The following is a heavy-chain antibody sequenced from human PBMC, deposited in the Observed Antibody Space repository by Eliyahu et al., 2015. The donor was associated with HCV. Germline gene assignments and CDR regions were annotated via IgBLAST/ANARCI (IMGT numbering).Heavy chain of an antibody. CDR3: ARQVLGRCSPASCPHADHWFDP. V-gene: IGHV5-51*01. Sequence: VQSGAEVKKPGESLKISCKGSGYSFPGHWIAWVRQMPGKGLECMGIIYPDDSADKSISTAYLQWSSLKASDTAVYYCARQVLGRCSPASCPHADHWFDPWGQGTLVTVSS. D-gene: IGHD2/OR15-2a*01. CDR2: IYPDD. J-gene: IGHJ5*02. CDR1: GYSFPGHW.